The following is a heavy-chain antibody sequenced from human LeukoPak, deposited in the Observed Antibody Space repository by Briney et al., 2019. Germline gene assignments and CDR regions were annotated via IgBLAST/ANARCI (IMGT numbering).Heavy chain of an antibody. D-gene: IGHD5-12*01. CDR2: ISGDGGST. J-gene: IGHJ4*02. V-gene: IGHV3-43*02. CDR3: ASYGGYYFDY. Sequence: GGSLRLSCAASGFTFDDYAMHWVRQAPGKGLEWVSLISGDGGSTYYADSVKGRFTISRDNSKNSLYLQMSSLRTGDTALYYCASYGGYYFDYWGQGTLVTVSS. CDR1: GFTFDDYA.